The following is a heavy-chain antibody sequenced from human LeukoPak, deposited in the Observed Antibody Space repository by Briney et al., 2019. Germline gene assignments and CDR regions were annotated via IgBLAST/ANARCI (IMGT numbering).Heavy chain of an antibody. CDR2: ISSSGSTI. D-gene: IGHD5-18*01. Sequence: GGSLRLSCAASGFTFSSYSMNWVRQAPGKGLEWVSYISSSGSTIWYADSVKGRFTISRDNAKNSLYLQMNSLRAGDSAVYYCARDIANMPGRDSYGYDYWGQGTLVTVSS. V-gene: IGHV3-48*04. J-gene: IGHJ4*02. CDR1: GFTFSSYS. CDR3: ARDIANMPGRDSYGYDY.